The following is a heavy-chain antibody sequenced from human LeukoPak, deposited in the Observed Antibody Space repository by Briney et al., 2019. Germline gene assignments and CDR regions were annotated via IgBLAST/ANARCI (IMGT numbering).Heavy chain of an antibody. CDR3: ATDAGSVTIFGVVIH. Sequence: ASVKVSCKVSGYTLTELSMHWVRQAPGKGLEWMGGFDPEDGETIYAQKFQGRVTMTEDTSTDTAYMELSSLRSEDTAMYYCATDAGSVTIFGVVIHWGQGTLVTVSS. CDR1: GYTLTELS. J-gene: IGHJ4*02. CDR2: FDPEDGET. V-gene: IGHV1-24*01. D-gene: IGHD3-3*01.